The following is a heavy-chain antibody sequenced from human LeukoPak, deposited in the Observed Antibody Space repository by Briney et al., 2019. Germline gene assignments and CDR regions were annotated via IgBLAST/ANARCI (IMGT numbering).Heavy chain of an antibody. D-gene: IGHD2-8*02. J-gene: IGHJ3*02. CDR1: GDSISNYY. CDR3: VRGKYRISIFCTAGACYPGAFDI. V-gene: IGHV4-59*01. CDR2: MYYSGIT. Sequence: PSETLSLTCTVSGDSISNYYWTWIRQPPGKGLEWIGYMYYSGITNYNPSLNGRVAVSLDTSKNEFSLQLTSVTAADTAVYYCVRGKYRISIFCTAGACYPGAFDIWGQGTMATVSS.